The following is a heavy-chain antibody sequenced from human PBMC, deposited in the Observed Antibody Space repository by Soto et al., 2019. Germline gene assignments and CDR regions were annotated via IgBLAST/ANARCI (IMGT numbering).Heavy chain of an antibody. V-gene: IGHV3-23*01. CDR3: AKATTNGGWFNPFDS. CDR1: GFSLVNYA. D-gene: IGHD6-19*01. J-gene: IGHJ4*02. Sequence: GGSLRLSCAASGFSLVNYAMNWVRQAPGKGLEWASGLSGSGTSTYYADSVKGRFTISRDNSRDTLFLQMNSLTADDTAVYYCAKATTNGGWFNPFDSWGRGALVTVSS. CDR2: LSGSGTST.